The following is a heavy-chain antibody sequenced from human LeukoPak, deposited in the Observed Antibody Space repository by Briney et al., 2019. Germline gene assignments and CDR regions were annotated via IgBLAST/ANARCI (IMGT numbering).Heavy chain of an antibody. D-gene: IGHD1-26*01. J-gene: IGHJ3*02. Sequence: SETLSLTCTVSGGSISSSSYYWSWIRQPPGKGLEWVGYIYYSGSTYYNPSLKSRVTISVDTSKNQFSLKLSSVTVADTAVYYCARSYSGSYGGDAFDIWGQGTMVTVSS. CDR2: IYYSGST. CDR1: GGSISSSSYY. V-gene: IGHV4-30-4*08. CDR3: ARSYSGSYGGDAFDI.